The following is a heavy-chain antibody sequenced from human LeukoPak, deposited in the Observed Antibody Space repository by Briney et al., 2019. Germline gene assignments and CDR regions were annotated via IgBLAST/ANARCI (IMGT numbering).Heavy chain of an antibody. CDR3: ARSSDYSTFDY. CDR1: GGSISSGDYY. D-gene: IGHD4-11*01. Sequence: SETLSLTCTVSGGSISSGDYYWSWIRQPPGKGLEWIGYIYYSGSTYSNPSLKSRVTISVDTSKNQFSLKLSSVTAADTAVYYCARSSDYSTFDYWGQGTLVTVSS. J-gene: IGHJ4*02. CDR2: IYYSGST. V-gene: IGHV4-30-4*01.